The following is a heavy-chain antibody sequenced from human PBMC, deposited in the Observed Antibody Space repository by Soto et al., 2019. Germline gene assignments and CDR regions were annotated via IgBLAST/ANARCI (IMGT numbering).Heavy chain of an antibody. Sequence: SETLSLTCTVSGGSISSSSSYWGWIRQPPGKGLEWIGSIYYSGGTYYNPSLKSRVNILQDTSKNQFSLNLTSMTAADTAVYYCARLGTHDYIMRGHFDSWGQGTLVTVSS. CDR2: IYYSGGT. CDR3: ARLGTHDYIMRGHFDS. V-gene: IGHV4-39*01. D-gene: IGHD4-4*01. CDR1: GGSISSSSSY. J-gene: IGHJ5*01.